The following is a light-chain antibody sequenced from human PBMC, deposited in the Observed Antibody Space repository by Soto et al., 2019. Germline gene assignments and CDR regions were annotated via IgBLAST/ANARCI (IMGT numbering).Light chain of an antibody. CDR2: EVS. CDR3: SSYRSGSTRVV. J-gene: IGLJ2*01. CDR1: SSDVGGYNY. V-gene: IGLV2-14*01. Sequence: QSALTQAASVSGSPGQAITISCTGTSSDVGGYNYVSWYQQHPGKAPKLVIYEVSNRPSGVSNRLSGSKSGDTASLTISGLQAEDEAIYYCSSYRSGSTRVVFGGGTKLTVL.